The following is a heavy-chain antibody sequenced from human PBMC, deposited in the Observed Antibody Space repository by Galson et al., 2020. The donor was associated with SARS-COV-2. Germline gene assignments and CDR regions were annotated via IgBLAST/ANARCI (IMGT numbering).Heavy chain of an antibody. D-gene: IGHD4-17*01. CDR2: ISGSGGST. CDR3: AKDGGDYGGTIDY. Sequence: TGGSLRLSCAASGFTFSSYAMSWVRQAPGKGLEWVSVISGSGGSTYYADSVKGRFTISRDNSKNTLYLQMNSLRAEDMAIYYCAKDGGDYGGTIDYWGQGTLVTVSS. V-gene: IGHV3-23*01. CDR1: GFTFSSYA. J-gene: IGHJ4*02.